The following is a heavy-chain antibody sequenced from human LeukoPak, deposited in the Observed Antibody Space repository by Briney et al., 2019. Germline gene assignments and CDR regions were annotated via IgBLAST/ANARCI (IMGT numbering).Heavy chain of an antibody. V-gene: IGHV3-23*01. Sequence: GGSLRLSCAASGFMFNIYAMSWVRQAPGKGLEWVSSITGRGDFTFYADSVKGRFTISRVNFNNILYLQMSSLRAEDTAIYYCAKDRPNYYGSEGHYYRRDGDYWGQGTLVTVSS. CDR1: GFMFNIYA. CDR3: AKDRPNYYGSEGHYYRRDGDY. D-gene: IGHD3-10*01. CDR2: ITGRGDFT. J-gene: IGHJ4*02.